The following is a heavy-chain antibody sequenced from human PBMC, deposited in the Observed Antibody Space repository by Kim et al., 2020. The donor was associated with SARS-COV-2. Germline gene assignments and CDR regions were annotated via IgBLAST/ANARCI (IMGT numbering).Heavy chain of an antibody. J-gene: IGHJ6*03. V-gene: IGHV7-4-1*02. D-gene: IGHD3-10*01. CDR1: GYTFTSYA. CDR2: INTNTGNP. CDR3: AICRGSGKQTARYYYYYMDV. Sequence: ASVKVSCKASGYTFTSYAMNWVRQAPGQGLEWMGWINTNTGNPTYAQGFTGRFVFSLDTSVSTAYLQISSLKAEDTAVYYCAICRGSGKQTARYYYYYMDVWGKGTTVTVSS.